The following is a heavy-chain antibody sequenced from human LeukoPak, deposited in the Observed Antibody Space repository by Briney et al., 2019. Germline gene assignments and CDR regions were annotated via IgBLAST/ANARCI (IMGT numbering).Heavy chain of an antibody. CDR2: ISGSGGST. J-gene: IGHJ4*02. CDR3: AKTGGGTYYYDSSGYFPFDY. V-gene: IGHV3-23*01. CDR1: GFTFSSYA. D-gene: IGHD3-22*01. Sequence: PGGSLRLSCAASGFTFSSYAMSWVRQAPGKGLEWVSAISGSGGSTYYADSVKGRFTISRDNSKNTLYLQMNSLRAEDTAVYYCAKTGGGTYYYDSSGYFPFDYWGQGTLVTVSS.